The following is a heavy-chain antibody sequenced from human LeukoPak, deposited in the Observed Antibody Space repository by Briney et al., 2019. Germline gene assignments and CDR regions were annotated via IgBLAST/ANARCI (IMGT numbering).Heavy chain of an antibody. D-gene: IGHD1-1*01. V-gene: IGHV3-23*01. Sequence: GGSLRLSCAASGFTFSSYAMSWVRQAPARGPEWVSSIRGNGDTFYADSVKGRFTLSKDVSRNTVYLQLNNLRVDDTALYYCAKANWVSNADAVWWGQGTLVTVSS. CDR1: GFTFSSYA. J-gene: IGHJ4*02. CDR2: IRGNGDT. CDR3: AKANWVSNADAVW.